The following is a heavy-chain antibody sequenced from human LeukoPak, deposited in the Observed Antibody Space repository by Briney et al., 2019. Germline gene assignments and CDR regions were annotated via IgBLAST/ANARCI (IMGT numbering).Heavy chain of an antibody. CDR2: INPNSGGT. J-gene: IGHJ4*02. Sequence: ASVKVSCKASGYTFTGYYMHWVRQAPGQGLEWMGWINPNSGGTNYAQKFQGRATMTRDTSISTAYMELSRLRSDDAAVYYCARATTTWGSSGYFDYWGQGTLVTVSS. V-gene: IGHV1-2*02. D-gene: IGHD3-22*01. CDR3: ARATTTWGSSGYFDY. CDR1: GYTFTGYY.